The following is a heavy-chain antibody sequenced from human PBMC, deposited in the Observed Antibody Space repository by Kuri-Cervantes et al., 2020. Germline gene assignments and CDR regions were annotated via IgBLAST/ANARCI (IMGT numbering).Heavy chain of an antibody. V-gene: IGHV4-39*06. CDR3: ARTYMYCGGDCYFDAFDI. CDR2: IYYSGSH. Sequence: SETLSLTCTVSGGSISSSSYYWGWIRQPPGKGLEWIGSIYYSGSHYYNPSLQSRVTIPVDRSTTQFTLELSSVTAADTAVYYCARTYMYCGGDCYFDAFDIWGQGTMVTVSS. J-gene: IGHJ3*02. D-gene: IGHD2-21*02. CDR1: GGSISSSSYY.